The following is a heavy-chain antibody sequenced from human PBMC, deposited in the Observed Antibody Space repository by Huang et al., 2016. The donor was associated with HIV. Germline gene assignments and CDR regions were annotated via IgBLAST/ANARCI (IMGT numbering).Heavy chain of an antibody. CDR3: ARQGVGDFVVEPTGLGAFDI. J-gene: IGHJ3*02. Sequence: EVQLVQSGAVVKKPGESLKISCKGSGYTFNGYWIGWVRQMPGKGLWLMGLIYPGESDTTYSPSFQGQVTISADKSISTAYLQWSGLKASDTAMYYCARQGVGDFVVEPTGLGAFDIWGQGTMVTVSS. D-gene: IGHD2-2*01. CDR1: GYTFNGYW. V-gene: IGHV5-51*01. CDR2: IYPGESDT.